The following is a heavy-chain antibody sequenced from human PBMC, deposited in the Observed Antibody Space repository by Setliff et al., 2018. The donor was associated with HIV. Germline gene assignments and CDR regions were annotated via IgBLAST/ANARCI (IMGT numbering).Heavy chain of an antibody. CDR1: GGSININNYY. CDR2: IYYSGAT. J-gene: IGHJ4*02. CDR3: ARQMTIPGVAVTPVDY. D-gene: IGHD3-3*01. Sequence: HSETLSLTCTVSGGSININNYYWGWIRQPPGKGLEWIGSIYYSGATYYKPSLKSRLTIAIDTSKNQFSLKLRSVTAADTAVYYCARQMTIPGVAVTPVDYWGQGALVTVSS. V-gene: IGHV4-39*01.